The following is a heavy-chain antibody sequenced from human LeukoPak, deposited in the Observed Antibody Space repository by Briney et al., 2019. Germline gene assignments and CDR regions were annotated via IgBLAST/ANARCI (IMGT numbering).Heavy chain of an antibody. J-gene: IGHJ4*02. D-gene: IGHD2-2*01. CDR2: ISWNSGSI. Sequence: GGSLRLSCAASGFTFDDYAMHWVRQAPGKGLEWVSGISWNSGSIGYADSVKGRFTISRDNAKNSLYLQMNSLRAEDTALYYCAKVGDCSSTSCRHFDYWGQGTLVTVSS. CDR1: GFTFDDYA. CDR3: AKVGDCSSTSCRHFDY. V-gene: IGHV3-9*01.